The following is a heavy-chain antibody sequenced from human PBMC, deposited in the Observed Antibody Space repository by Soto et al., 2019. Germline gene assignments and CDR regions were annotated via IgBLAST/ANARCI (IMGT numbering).Heavy chain of an antibody. CDR2: INPGDSDT. CDR3: ARHNLGYSGGWG. Sequence: GDSLKMSCDASGFSFSKYKIGLLLQMPGKGLEWMGIINPGDSDTRYSPSFQGQVTISADKSISTAYLQWSSLKASDTAMYYCARHNLGYSGGWGWGQGTLVTVSS. J-gene: IGHJ4*02. V-gene: IGHV5-51*01. D-gene: IGHD6-19*01. CDR1: GFSFSKYK.